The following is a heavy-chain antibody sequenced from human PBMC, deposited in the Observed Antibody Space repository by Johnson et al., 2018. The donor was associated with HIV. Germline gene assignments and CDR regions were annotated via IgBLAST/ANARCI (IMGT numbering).Heavy chain of an antibody. D-gene: IGHD6-19*01. V-gene: IGHV3-30*07. CDR3: ARKQWLEVPSDALDV. CDR1: GFTFSDYS. Sequence: QVQLVESGGNVVQPGRSQRLSCAASGFTFSDYSMHWVRQAPGKGLEWVAIISNDGSNTYFADSVKGRFTISRDNFKNTVYLQMNSLRVEDTAVYYCARKQWLEVPSDALDVWGQGTMVTVSS. CDR2: ISNDGSNT. J-gene: IGHJ3*01.